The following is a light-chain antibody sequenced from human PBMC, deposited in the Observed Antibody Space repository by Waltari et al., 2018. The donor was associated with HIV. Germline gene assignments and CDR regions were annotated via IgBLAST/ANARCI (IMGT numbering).Light chain of an antibody. CDR3: QQYYSSPWT. J-gene: IGKJ1*01. CDR1: QSVLYSSSNRNY. CDR2: WAS. V-gene: IGKV4-1*01. Sequence: DIVMTQSPDSLAVSLGERDTIHCQSSQSVLYSSSNRNYLAWYQQKPGQPPKLLIYWASTRESGVPDRFSGSGSGTDFTLTISSLQAEDVAVYYCQQYYSSPWTFGQGTKVGIK.